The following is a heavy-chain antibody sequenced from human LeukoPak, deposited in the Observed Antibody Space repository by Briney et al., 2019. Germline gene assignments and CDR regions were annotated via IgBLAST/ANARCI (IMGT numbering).Heavy chain of an antibody. CDR3: ARAASPTTGYWFDP. CDR2: INHSGST. Sequence: SETLSLTCTVSDDSIGSYYWSWIRQPPGKGLEWIGEINHSGSTNYNPSLKSRVTISVDTSKNQFSLKLSSVTAADTAVYYCARAASPTTGYWFDPWGQGTLVTVSS. CDR1: DDSIGSYY. D-gene: IGHD4-17*01. J-gene: IGHJ5*02. V-gene: IGHV4-34*01.